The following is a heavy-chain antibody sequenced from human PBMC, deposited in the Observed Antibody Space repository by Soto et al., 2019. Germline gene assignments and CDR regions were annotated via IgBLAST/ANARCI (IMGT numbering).Heavy chain of an antibody. D-gene: IGHD6-6*01. CDR1: GGSISSNDYY. Sequence: LQLQESGPGLVKPSEALSLICIVSGGSISSNDYYWGWIRQPPGKGLEWIGSIYYSGSTYYNPSLKSRVSISVDTSKNQFSLKLTSVAAADTAVYYCARSIAVRPQYPFNIWGQGTMVTVSS. CDR2: IYYSGST. CDR3: ARSIAVRPQYPFNI. J-gene: IGHJ3*02. V-gene: IGHV4-39*01.